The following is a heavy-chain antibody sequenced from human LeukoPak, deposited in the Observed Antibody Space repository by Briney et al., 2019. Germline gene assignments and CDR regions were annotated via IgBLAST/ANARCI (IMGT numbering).Heavy chain of an antibody. CDR2: IIPILGIA. Sequence: ASVKVSRKASGGTFSSYTISWVRQAPGQGLEWMGRIIPILGIANYAQKFQGRVTITADKSTSTAYMELSSLRSEDTAVYYCARADYGDYVMPYYYYGMDVWGQGTTVTVSS. CDR1: GGTFSSYT. CDR3: ARADYGDYVMPYYYYGMDV. V-gene: IGHV1-69*02. D-gene: IGHD4-17*01. J-gene: IGHJ6*02.